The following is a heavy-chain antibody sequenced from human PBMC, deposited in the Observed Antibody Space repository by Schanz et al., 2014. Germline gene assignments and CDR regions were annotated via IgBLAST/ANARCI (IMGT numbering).Heavy chain of an antibody. CDR1: GFTFNSYA. CDR2: ISHSGGSK. V-gene: IGHV3-23*01. D-gene: IGHD2-15*01. J-gene: IGHJ6*02. CDR3: ACGMGYCSGGTCYDYCYYGLDV. Sequence: DVQLLESGGGLVQPGGSLRLSCAASGFTFNSYAMTWVRQAPGKGLEWVSSISHSGGSKYYADSVKGRFTISRDNSENTLYLQMNSLLADDTAVFYCACGMGYCSGGTCYDYCYYGLDVWGQGTTVTVSS.